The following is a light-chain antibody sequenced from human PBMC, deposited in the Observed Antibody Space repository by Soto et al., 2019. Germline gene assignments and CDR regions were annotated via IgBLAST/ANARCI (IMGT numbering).Light chain of an antibody. V-gene: IGKV3-15*01. CDR1: QSVNNK. J-gene: IGKJ1*01. CDR3: QQYNNWPPWT. CDR2: GAS. Sequence: EILLTQSPATLSVSPGERATLSCRASQSVNNKVAWYQQKPGQAPRLLIYGASIRATGIPARFSGSGSGTEFTLTISSLQSEDFAVYYCQQYNNWPPWTFGQGTKVDIK.